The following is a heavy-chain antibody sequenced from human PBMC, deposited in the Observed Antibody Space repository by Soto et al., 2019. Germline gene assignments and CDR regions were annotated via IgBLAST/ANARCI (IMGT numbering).Heavy chain of an antibody. V-gene: IGHV4-30-4*01. CDR2: IYYSGDT. J-gene: IGHJ5*02. CDR1: GDSVSSGDYY. CDR3: ARVENCISTSCYAYWFDP. Sequence: SETLSLTCSVSGDSVSSGDYYWSWIRQPPGKGLEWIGYIYYSGDTYYNPSLKSRVTISVDSSKNQFSLKLSSVTAADTAVYYCARVENCISTSCYAYWFDPWGQGTLVTVSS. D-gene: IGHD2-2*01.